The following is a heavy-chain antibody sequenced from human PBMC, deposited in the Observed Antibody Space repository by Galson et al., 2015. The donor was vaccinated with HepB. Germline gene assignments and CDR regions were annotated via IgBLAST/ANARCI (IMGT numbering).Heavy chain of an antibody. V-gene: IGHV3-23*01. J-gene: IGHJ4*02. CDR2: VSSSGDTT. Sequence: SLRLSCAASGFSFRNYVMRWVRQAPGKGLEWVSLVSSSGDTTYYADSVKGRFTISRDNSRNTVHLQMNNLRAEDTAFYYCTRGQGNSFDYWGQGTLVTVSS. CDR3: TRGQGNSFDY. CDR1: GFSFRNYV. D-gene: IGHD3-10*01.